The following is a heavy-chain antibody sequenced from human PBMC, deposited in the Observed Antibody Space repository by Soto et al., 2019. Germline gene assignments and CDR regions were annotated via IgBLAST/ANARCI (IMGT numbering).Heavy chain of an antibody. J-gene: IGHJ5*02. V-gene: IGHV1-18*04. CDR1: GYTFTNYG. CDR3: ARGGYCSSTSCSYFDP. CDR2: INVYNGYT. Sequence: GASVKVSCKASGYTFTNYGIVWVRQAPGQGLEWMGWINVYNGYTNYAQKFQDRVTMTADTSTGTAYMELRSLRSDDTAVYCCARGGYCSSTSCSYFDPWGQGTLVTVSS. D-gene: IGHD2-2*01.